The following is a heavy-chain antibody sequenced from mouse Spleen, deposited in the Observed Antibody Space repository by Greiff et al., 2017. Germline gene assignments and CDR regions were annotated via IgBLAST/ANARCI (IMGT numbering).Heavy chain of an antibody. Sequence: VMLVESGPGLVQPSQSLSITCTVSGFSLTSYGVHWVRQSPGKGLEWLGVIWSGGSTDYNAAFISRLSISKDNSKSQVFFKMNSLQADDTAIYYCARLFAYWGQGTLVTVSA. J-gene: IGHJ3*01. V-gene: IGHV2-2*01. CDR1: GFSLTSYG. CDR3: ARLFAY. CDR2: IWSGGST.